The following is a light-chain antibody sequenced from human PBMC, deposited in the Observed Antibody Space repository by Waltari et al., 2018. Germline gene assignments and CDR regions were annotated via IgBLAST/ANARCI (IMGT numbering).Light chain of an antibody. CDR1: RSYVGGYNF. Sequence: QSALTQPRSVAGSPVQSVTLSCLGLRSYVGGYNFISWYQQHPGKAPQFMIYDVSERPSGVPYRFSGSKSGNTASLTISGLQAEDEADYYCCSYAGSYNLVFGGGTKLTVL. CDR2: DVS. J-gene: IGLJ2*01. V-gene: IGLV2-11*01. CDR3: CSYAGSYNLV.